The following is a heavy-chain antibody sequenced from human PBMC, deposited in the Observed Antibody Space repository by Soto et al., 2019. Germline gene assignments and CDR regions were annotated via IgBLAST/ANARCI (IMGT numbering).Heavy chain of an antibody. CDR2: IYYSGST. Sequence: KTSETLSLTCTVSGGSISSSSYYWGWIRQPPGKGLEWIGSIYYSGSTYYNPSLRSRVTISVDTSKNQFSLKLSSVTAADTAVYYCARGATTVVGFDYWGQGTLVTVSS. V-gene: IGHV4-39*01. CDR3: ARGATTVVGFDY. CDR1: GGSISSSSYY. D-gene: IGHD1-26*01. J-gene: IGHJ4*02.